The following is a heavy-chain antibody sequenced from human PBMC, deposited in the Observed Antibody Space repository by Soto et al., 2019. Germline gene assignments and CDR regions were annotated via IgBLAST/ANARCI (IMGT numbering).Heavy chain of an antibody. CDR3: ARERTGTTSMDV. J-gene: IGHJ6*02. V-gene: IGHV1-8*01. D-gene: IGHD1-1*01. CDR2: INPNSGNT. CDR1: GYTFTSYD. Sequence: QVQLVQSGAEVKKPGASVKVSCKASGYTFTSYDINWVRQATGQGLEWMGWINPNSGNTGYAQEFQGRVTMTRNTSISTAYMELSSLRSEDTAVYYCARERTGTTSMDVWGQGTTVTVSS.